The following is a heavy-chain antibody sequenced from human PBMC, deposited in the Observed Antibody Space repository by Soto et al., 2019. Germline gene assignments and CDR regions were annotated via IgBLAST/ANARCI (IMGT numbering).Heavy chain of an antibody. V-gene: IGHV4-4*07. CDR2: ISTSGNT. D-gene: IGHD3-16*01. CDR1: GVSMRNSY. CDR3: ARGGGVPALGDP. J-gene: IGHJ5*02. Sequence: QVQLEESGPGLVKPSETLSLICSVSGVSMRNSYWTWIRQSAGKGLEWIGRISTSGNTNYNPSLNRRLTMSVDTSKNQVALKLTSVTAADTAVYYCARGGGVPALGDPWGQGTLVTVSS.